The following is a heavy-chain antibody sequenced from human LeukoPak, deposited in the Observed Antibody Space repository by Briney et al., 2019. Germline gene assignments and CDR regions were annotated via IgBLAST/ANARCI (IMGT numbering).Heavy chain of an antibody. CDR2: IWNDGSNK. CDR1: GFTFSNYG. Sequence: GGSLRLSCAVSGFTFSNYGVHWVRQAPGKGLEWVAVIWNDGSNKYYADSVKGRFTISRDNSKNTLYLQMNSLRAEDTAVYSCARASGPFDYWGQGTLVAVSS. CDR3: ARASGPFDY. J-gene: IGHJ4*02. D-gene: IGHD3-10*01. V-gene: IGHV3-33*08.